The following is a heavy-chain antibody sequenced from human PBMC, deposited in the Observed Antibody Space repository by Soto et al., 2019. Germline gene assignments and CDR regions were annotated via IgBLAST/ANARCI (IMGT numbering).Heavy chain of an antibody. Sequence: SETLSLTCAVYGGSISGYYWSWIRQPPGKGLEWIGEINHSGSTNYNPSLKSRVTISVDTSKNQFSLKPSSVTAADTAVYYCARTFLCLSDIVVVPAAKYFDYWGQGTLVTVSS. J-gene: IGHJ4*02. CDR2: INHSGST. CDR3: ARTFLCLSDIVVVPAAKYFDY. CDR1: GGSISGYY. D-gene: IGHD2-2*01. V-gene: IGHV4-34*01.